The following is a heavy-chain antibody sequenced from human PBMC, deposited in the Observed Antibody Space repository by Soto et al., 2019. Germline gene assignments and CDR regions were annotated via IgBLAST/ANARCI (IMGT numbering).Heavy chain of an antibody. CDR2: IYTSGGT. J-gene: IGHJ4*02. D-gene: IGHD3-9*01. CDR3: ARLNYDILTGYYYFDY. CDR1: GGSISSYY. Sequence: SETLSLTCTVSGGSISSYYWSWIRQPAGKGLEWIGRIYTSGGTNYNPSLKSRVTMSVDTSKNQFSLKLSSVTAADTAVYYCARLNYDILTGYYYFDYWGQGTLVTVSS. V-gene: IGHV4-4*07.